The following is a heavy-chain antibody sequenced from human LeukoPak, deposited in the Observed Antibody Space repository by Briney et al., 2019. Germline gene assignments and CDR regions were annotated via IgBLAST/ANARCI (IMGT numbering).Heavy chain of an antibody. V-gene: IGHV4-59*03. D-gene: IGHD3-22*01. Sequence: SETLSLTCTVSGGSISSYYWSWIRQPPGKGLEWIENIDYSRDTNYNPSLRSRVTILVDKSRNQFSLKLNSVTAADTAVYYCARNGPHYYDKSGYLDSWGQGTLVTVSS. CDR2: IDYSRDT. CDR3: ARNGPHYYDKSGYLDS. CDR1: GGSISSYY. J-gene: IGHJ4*02.